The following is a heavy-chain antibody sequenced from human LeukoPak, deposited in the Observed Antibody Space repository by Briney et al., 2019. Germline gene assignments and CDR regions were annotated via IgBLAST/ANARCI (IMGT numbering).Heavy chain of an antibody. D-gene: IGHD3-22*01. CDR3: TTRITMIVVVRGY. V-gene: IGHV3-15*01. J-gene: IGHJ4*02. Sequence: GGSLRLSCAASGFTFSNAWMSWVRQAPGKGLEWVGRIKSKTDGGTTDYAAPVKGRFTISRDDSKNTLYLQMNSLKTEDTAVYYCTTRITMIVVVRGYWGQGTLVTVSS. CDR2: IKSKTDGGTT. CDR1: GFTFSNAW.